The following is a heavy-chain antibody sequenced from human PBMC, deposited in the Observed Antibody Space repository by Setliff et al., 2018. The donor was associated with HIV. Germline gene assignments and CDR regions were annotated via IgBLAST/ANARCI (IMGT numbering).Heavy chain of an antibody. D-gene: IGHD3-9*01. V-gene: IGHV4-59*01. Sequence: SETLSLTCAVYGGSFSNYYWGWIRQPPGKGLEWIGSFHYSGSTSYSPSLRSRVTISVDTSKRQFSLHLTSVTAADTAIYYCARDPSQYLDFLFDPQPFNVWGHGTMVTVSS. J-gene: IGHJ3*01. CDR3: ARDPSQYLDFLFDPQPFNV. CDR2: FHYSGST. CDR1: GGSFSNYY.